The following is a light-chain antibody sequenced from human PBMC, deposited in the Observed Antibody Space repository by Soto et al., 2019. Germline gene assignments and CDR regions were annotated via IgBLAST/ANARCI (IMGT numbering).Light chain of an antibody. Sequence: DIQMTQSPSSLSASVGDRVTITCQASQNINNYLNWYQQKPGRAPKLLIYDASNLEAGVPSRFRGSGSGTDFTFTISRLQPEDIATYFCHQYDKYPQTFGPGTKVDIK. CDR2: DAS. V-gene: IGKV1-33*01. CDR1: QNINNY. J-gene: IGKJ3*01. CDR3: HQYDKYPQT.